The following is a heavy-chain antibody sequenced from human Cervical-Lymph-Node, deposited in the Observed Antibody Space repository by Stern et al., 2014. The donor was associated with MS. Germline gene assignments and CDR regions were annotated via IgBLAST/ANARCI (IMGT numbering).Heavy chain of an antibody. CDR3: TTNYGQPY. Sequence: EMQLVESGGGLVKSGGSLKVSCAASGFTFSNAWMTWIRQAPGKGLEWVGRIKRNIDGGTTECAVPVTGRFTISRDDSISTLYLQMTGLKTEDTAIYYCTTNYGQPYWGQGTLVTVSS. D-gene: IGHD3-10*01. CDR1: GFTFSNAW. CDR2: IKRNIDGGTT. V-gene: IGHV3-15*01. J-gene: IGHJ4*02.